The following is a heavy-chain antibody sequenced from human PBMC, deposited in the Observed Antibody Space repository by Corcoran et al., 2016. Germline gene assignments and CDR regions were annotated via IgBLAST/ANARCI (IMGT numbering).Heavy chain of an antibody. Sequence: QVQLVQSGAEVKKPGASVKVSCKASGYTFTSYAMHWVRQAPGQRLEWMGWINAGNGNTKYSQKFQGRVTITRDTSASTAYMELSSLRSEDTAVYYCARVGLWDFWSGYPDYWGQGTLVTVSS. J-gene: IGHJ4*02. CDR1: GYTFTSYA. D-gene: IGHD3-3*01. CDR2: INAGNGNT. V-gene: IGHV1-3*01. CDR3: ARVGLWDFWSGYPDY.